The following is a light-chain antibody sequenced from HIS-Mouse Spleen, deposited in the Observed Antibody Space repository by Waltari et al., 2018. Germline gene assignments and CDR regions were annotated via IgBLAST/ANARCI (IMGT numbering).Light chain of an antibody. V-gene: IGLV3-10*01. CDR2: EDS. CDR1: ALPKKY. CDR3: YSTDSSGNHRV. J-gene: IGLJ2*01. Sequence: SYELTQPPSVSVSPGQTARITCSGDALPKKYAYWSQQKSGQAPVLVIYEDSKRPAGIPEGFAGSSSGTMGTLTISGAQVEDEADYYGYSTDSSGNHRVFGGGTKLTVL.